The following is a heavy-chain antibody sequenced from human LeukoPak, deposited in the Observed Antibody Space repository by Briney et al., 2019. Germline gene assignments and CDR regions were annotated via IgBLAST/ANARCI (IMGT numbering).Heavy chain of an antibody. Sequence: SVKVSCKASGGTFSSYATSWVRQAPGQGLEWMGGIIPIFGTANYAQKFQGRVTITADKSTSTAYMELSSLRSEDTAVYYCARVLSGYENNYYYYMDVWGKGTTVTVSS. D-gene: IGHD5-12*01. CDR1: GGTFSSYA. CDR3: ARVLSGYENNYYYYMDV. J-gene: IGHJ6*03. V-gene: IGHV1-69*06. CDR2: IIPIFGTA.